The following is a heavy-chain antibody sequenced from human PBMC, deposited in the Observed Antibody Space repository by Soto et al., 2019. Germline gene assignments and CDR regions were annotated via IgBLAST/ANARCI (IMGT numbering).Heavy chain of an antibody. D-gene: IGHD3-10*01. V-gene: IGHV4-31*03. Sequence: QVQLQESGPGLVKPSQTLSLTCTVSGGSINSGGYYWSWIRQHPGKGLEWIGYIFYSGSTYYNPSLKSRVTISVDMSKNQFSLKLSSVTAADTAVYYCARVGGSGSPFDNWGQGTLVXVSS. CDR1: GGSINSGGYY. CDR3: ARVGGSGSPFDN. J-gene: IGHJ4*02. CDR2: IFYSGST.